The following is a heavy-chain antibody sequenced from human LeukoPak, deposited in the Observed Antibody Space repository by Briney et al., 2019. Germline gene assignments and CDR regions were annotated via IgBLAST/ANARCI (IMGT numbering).Heavy chain of an antibody. Sequence: SGPALVNPTQTLTLTCTYSGFSLGISGMRVSWLRQPPGKALEWLARIDWDDDKFYSESLKTRLTISKDTSKQQVVLTMSNMDPVDTGTYFCVRISMHLAVDYWGQGTLVTVSA. J-gene: IGHJ4*02. CDR1: GFSLGISGMR. CDR2: IDWDDDK. V-gene: IGHV2-70*04. CDR3: VRISMHLAVDY.